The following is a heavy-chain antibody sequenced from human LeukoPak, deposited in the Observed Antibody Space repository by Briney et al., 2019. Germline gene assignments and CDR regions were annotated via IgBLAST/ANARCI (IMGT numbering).Heavy chain of an antibody. CDR2: INPNSGGT. Sequence: ASVKVSCKASGYSFTDYYMHWVRQAPGHGLEWMGWINPNSGGTKYAQEFKGRVTMTRDTSLSTAYMELNSLKSDDTAVYFCAGGVSVVTAYYFDYWGQGTLVTVSS. CDR1: GYSFTDYY. CDR3: AGGVSVVTAYYFDY. J-gene: IGHJ4*02. D-gene: IGHD4-23*01. V-gene: IGHV1-2*02.